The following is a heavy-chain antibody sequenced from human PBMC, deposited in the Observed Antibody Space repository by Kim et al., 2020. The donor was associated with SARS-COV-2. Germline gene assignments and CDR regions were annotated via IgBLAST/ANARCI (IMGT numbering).Heavy chain of an antibody. V-gene: IGHV3-7*03. J-gene: IGHJ3*02. CDR3: AREYCDYGPVAFDI. D-gene: IGHD4-17*01. CDR2: IKHDGSEK. CDR1: GFTFSSYW. Sequence: GGSLRLSCAASGFTFSSYWMSWVRQAPGKGLEWVANIKHDGSEKYYVDSVKGRFTISRDNAKNSLYLQMNSLRAEDTAVYYCAREYCDYGPVAFDIWGQGTMVTVSS.